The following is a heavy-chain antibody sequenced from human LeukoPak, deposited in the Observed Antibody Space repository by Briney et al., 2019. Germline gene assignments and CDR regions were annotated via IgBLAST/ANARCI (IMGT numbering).Heavy chain of an antibody. Sequence: GGSLRLSCAASGFTFSSYGMHWVRQAPGKGLEWVAVISYDGSNKYYADSVKGRFTISRDNSKNTLYLQMNSLRAEDTAVYYCAKGVPTYYDILTGHGYFDYWDQGTLVTVSS. CDR2: ISYDGSNK. V-gene: IGHV3-30*18. CDR3: AKGVPTYYDILTGHGYFDY. J-gene: IGHJ4*02. CDR1: GFTFSSYG. D-gene: IGHD3-9*01.